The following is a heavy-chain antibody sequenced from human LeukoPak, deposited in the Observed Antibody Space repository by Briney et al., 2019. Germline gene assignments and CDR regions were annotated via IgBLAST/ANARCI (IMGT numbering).Heavy chain of an antibody. CDR2: IYYSGST. CDR3: AREEDYDFWSGRIAGSFDY. CDR1: GGSISSSSYY. Sequence: SETLSLTCTVSGGSISSSSYYWGWIRQPPGKGLEWIGSIYYSGSTYYNPSLKSRVTISVDTSKNQFSLKLSSVTAADTAVYYCAREEDYDFWSGRIAGSFDYWGQGTLVTVSS. D-gene: IGHD3-3*01. V-gene: IGHV4-39*02. J-gene: IGHJ4*02.